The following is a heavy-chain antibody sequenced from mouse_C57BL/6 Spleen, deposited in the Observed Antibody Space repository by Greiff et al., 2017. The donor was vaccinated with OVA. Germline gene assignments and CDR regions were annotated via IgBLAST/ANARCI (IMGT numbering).Heavy chain of an antibody. CDR2: INPYNGGT. Sequence: VQLQQSGPVLVKPGASVKMSCKASGYTFTDYYMNWVKQSHGKSLEWIGVINPYNGGTSYNQKFKGKATLTVNKSSSTAYMELNSLTSEDSAVYYCARGAYYGDYWGQGTTLTVSS. D-gene: IGHD2-10*01. CDR1: GYTFTDYY. V-gene: IGHV1-19*01. CDR3: ARGAYYGDY. J-gene: IGHJ2*01.